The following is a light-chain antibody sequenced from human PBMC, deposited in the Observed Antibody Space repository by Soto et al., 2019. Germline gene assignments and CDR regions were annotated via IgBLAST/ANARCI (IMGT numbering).Light chain of an antibody. CDR2: GAS. J-gene: IGKJ1*01. CDR1: QSVSSN. V-gene: IGKV3-15*01. CDR3: QQYNNWPRT. Sequence: EIVMTQSPATLSVSPGERATLSCRASQSVSSNLAWYQQKPAQAPRVLIYGASNSATGIPARFIGSWSGTDFTLTISSLLSEDFAVYYCQQYNNWPRTFSQGTKVEIK.